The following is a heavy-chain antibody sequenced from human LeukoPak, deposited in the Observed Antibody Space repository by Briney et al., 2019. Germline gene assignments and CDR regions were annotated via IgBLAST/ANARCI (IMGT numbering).Heavy chain of an antibody. D-gene: IGHD1-7*01. J-gene: IGHJ4*02. CDR1: GFTFSSYA. CDR2: ISGSGGST. CDR3: ARVITGTLTFDY. V-gene: IGHV3-23*01. Sequence: GSLRLSCAASGFTFSSYAMSWVRQAPGKGLEWVSAISGSGGSTYYADSVKGRFTISRDNSKNTLYLQMSSLRAEDTAVYYCARVITGTLTFDYWGQGTLVTVSS.